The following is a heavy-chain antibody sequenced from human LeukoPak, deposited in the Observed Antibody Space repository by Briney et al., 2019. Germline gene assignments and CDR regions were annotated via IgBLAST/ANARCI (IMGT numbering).Heavy chain of an antibody. CDR3: ARGEAGGDYTDYDAFDI. V-gene: IGHV4-4*02. D-gene: IGHD2-21*02. CDR2: IYHSGST. CDR1: GGSISSSNW. J-gene: IGHJ3*02. Sequence: SGTLSLTCAVSGGSISSSNWWSWVRQPPGKGLEWIGEIYHSGSTNYNPSLKSRVTISVDKSKNQFSLKLSSVTAADTAVYYCARGEAGGDYTDYDAFDIWGQGTMVTVSS.